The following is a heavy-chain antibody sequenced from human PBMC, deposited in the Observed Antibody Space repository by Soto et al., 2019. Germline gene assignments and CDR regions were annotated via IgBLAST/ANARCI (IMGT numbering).Heavy chain of an antibody. J-gene: IGHJ3*02. CDR3: AADPLYDSSGYDYGLYAFDI. V-gene: IGHV1-58*01. Sequence: SVKVSCKASGFTFTSSAVQWVRQARGRRLEWIGWIVVGSGNTNYAQKFQERVTITRDMSTSTAYMELSSLRSEDTAVYYCAADPLYDSSGYDYGLYAFDIXGQGTMVTV. CDR1: GFTFTSSA. CDR2: IVVGSGNT. D-gene: IGHD3-22*01.